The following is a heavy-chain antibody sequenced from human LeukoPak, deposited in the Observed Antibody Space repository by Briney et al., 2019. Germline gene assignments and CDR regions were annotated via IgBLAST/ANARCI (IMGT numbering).Heavy chain of an antibody. CDR1: GYSFTSYW. CDR2: IYPGDSDT. Sequence: GESLKISCKGSGYSFTSYWIGWVRQMPGKGLEWMGIIYPGDSDTRYSPSFQGRVTISADKSISTAYLQWSSLKASDTAMYYCARPYCSSSTCSQSGDYWGQGTLVTVSS. D-gene: IGHD2-2*01. V-gene: IGHV5-51*01. CDR3: ARPYCSSSTCSQSGDY. J-gene: IGHJ4*02.